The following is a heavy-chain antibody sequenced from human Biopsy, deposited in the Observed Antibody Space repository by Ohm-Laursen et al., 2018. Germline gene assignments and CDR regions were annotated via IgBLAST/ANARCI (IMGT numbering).Heavy chain of an antibody. D-gene: IGHD2-15*01. CDR2: INPHSGTT. Sequence: ASVKVSCKASGYTFNGQYLHWVRQVPGQGLEWMGWINPHSGTTKFAQDFQGRVTMTRDTSITTAYMELRRLRSDDTAVYYCAKGRDLRGGAEYFQHWGQGALVTVSS. CDR1: GYTFNGQY. V-gene: IGHV1-2*02. CDR3: AKGRDLRGGAEYFQH. J-gene: IGHJ1*01.